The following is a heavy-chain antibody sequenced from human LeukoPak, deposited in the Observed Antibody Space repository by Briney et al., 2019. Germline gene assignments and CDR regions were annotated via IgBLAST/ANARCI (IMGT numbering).Heavy chain of an antibody. V-gene: IGHV4-34*01. D-gene: IGHD1-1*01. CDR2: INHSGST. Sequence: SETLSLTCAVYGGSFSGYYWSWIRQPPGKGLEWIGEINHSGSTNYNPSLKSRVTISVDTSKNQFSLKLSSVTAADTAVYYCASGQLERLSNSRIDYWGQGTLVTVSS. CDR3: ASGQLERLSNSRIDY. J-gene: IGHJ4*02. CDR1: GGSFSGYY.